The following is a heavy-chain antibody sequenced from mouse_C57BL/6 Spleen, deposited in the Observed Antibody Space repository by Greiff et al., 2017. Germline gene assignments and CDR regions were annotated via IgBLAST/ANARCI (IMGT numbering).Heavy chain of an antibody. J-gene: IGHJ4*01. CDR3: ARDDTTVGYAMDY. Sequence: LVESEGGLVQPGSSMKLSCTASGFTFSDYYMAWVRQVPEKGLEWVANINYDGSSTYYLDSLKSRFIISRDNAKNILYLQMSSLKSEDTATYYCARDDTTVGYAMDYWGQGTSVTVSS. CDR1: GFTFSDYY. V-gene: IGHV5-16*01. D-gene: IGHD1-1*01. CDR2: INYDGSST.